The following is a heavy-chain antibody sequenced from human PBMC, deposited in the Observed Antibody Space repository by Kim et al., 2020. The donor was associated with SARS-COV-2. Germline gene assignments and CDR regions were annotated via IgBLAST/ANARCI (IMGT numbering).Heavy chain of an antibody. D-gene: IGHD6-19*01. CDR1: GFTFSSYS. J-gene: IGHJ1*01. V-gene: IGHV3-21*01. CDR2: ISSSSSYI. Sequence: GGSLRLSCAASGFTFSSYSMNWVRQAPGKGLEWVSSISSSSSYIYYTDSVKGRFTISRDNAKNSLYLQMNSLRAEDTAVYYCARDVAGNSEVEYFQHWGQGTLVTVSS. CDR3: ARDVAGNSEVEYFQH.